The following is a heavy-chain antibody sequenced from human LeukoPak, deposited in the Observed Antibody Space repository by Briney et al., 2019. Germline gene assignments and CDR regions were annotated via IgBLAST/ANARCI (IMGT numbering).Heavy chain of an antibody. CDR1: GFTFSSYW. V-gene: IGHV3-7*04. CDR3: ARDVRPDY. D-gene: IGHD6-6*01. Sequence: PGGSLTLSCAASGFTFSSYWMSWVRQAPGEGLEWVANIKQDGTEKYYMDSVKGRFSISRDNAKNSLYLQMNALRAEDTAVYYCARDVRPDYWGEGTLVTVST. CDR2: IKQDGTEK. J-gene: IGHJ4*02.